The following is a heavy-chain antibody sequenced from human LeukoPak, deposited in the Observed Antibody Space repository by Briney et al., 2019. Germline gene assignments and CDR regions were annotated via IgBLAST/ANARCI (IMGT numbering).Heavy chain of an antibody. Sequence: GGSLRLSCPASAFTLSSYSMSWVRQAAGKGREWVSAISGSGGSTYYADSVKARFTISRDNSKNTLYLQRNSLRAEDTAVYYFANVSRGGYGYEVPVDYWGQGTLVTVSS. V-gene: IGHV3-23*01. D-gene: IGHD5-18*01. J-gene: IGHJ4*02. CDR1: AFTLSSYS. CDR3: ANVSRGGYGYEVPVDY. CDR2: ISGSGGST.